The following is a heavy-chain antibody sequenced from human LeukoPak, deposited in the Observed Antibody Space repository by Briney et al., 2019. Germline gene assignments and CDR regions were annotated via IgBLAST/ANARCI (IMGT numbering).Heavy chain of an antibody. D-gene: IGHD3-10*01. V-gene: IGHV5-51*01. CDR2: IYPGDSDT. CDR1: GYSLTSYW. CDR3: ARSHITYGSGSYYSD. Sequence: GESLKISCKGSGYSLTSYWIGWVRQMPGKGLEWMGIIYPGDSDTRYSPSFQGQVTISADKSISTAYLQWSSLKASDTAMYYCARSHITYGSGSYYSDWGRGTLVTVSS. J-gene: IGHJ4*02.